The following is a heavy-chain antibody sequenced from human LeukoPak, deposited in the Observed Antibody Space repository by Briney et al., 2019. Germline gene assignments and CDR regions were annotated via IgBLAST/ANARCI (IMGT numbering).Heavy chain of an antibody. J-gene: IGHJ4*02. V-gene: IGHV4-39*01. CDR1: GGSISSSSYY. D-gene: IGHD2-21*01. Sequence: SETLSLTCTVSGGSISSSSYYWGWIRQPPGKGLEWIGSIYYSGSTYYNPSLKSRVTISVDTSKNQFSLKLSSVTAADTAVYYCARPVEAYCGGDCNTYFDYWGQGTLVTVSS. CDR3: ARPVEAYCGGDCNTYFDY. CDR2: IYYSGST.